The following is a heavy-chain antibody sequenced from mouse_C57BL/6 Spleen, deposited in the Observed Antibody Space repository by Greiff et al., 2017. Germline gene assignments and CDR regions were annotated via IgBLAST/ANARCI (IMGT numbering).Heavy chain of an antibody. CDR3: ARKNDGYSYYYAMDY. V-gene: IGHV5-17*01. CDR2: ISSGSSTI. J-gene: IGHJ4*01. D-gene: IGHD2-3*01. Sequence: EVKVVESGGGLVKPGGSLKLSCAASGFTFSDYGMHWVRQAPEKGLEWVAYISSGSSTIYYADTVKGRFTISRDNAKNTLFLQMTSLRSEDTAMYYCARKNDGYSYYYAMDYWGQGTSVTVSS. CDR1: GFTFSDYG.